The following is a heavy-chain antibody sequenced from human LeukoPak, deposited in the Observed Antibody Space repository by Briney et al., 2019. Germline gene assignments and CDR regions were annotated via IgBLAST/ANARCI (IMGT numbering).Heavy chain of an antibody. V-gene: IGHV4-38-2*01. CDR2: VYYSGNT. Sequence: SETLSLTCDVSGYSINNGYVWGWIRQAPGKGLEWIGSVYYSGNTFYNPSLKSRVSITKDTSRSQFSLRLSSVTASDAALYYCARSHGLGTSGKPFDLWGQGTPVTVSS. J-gene: IGHJ4*02. CDR3: ARSHGLGTSGKPFDL. CDR1: GYSINNGYV. D-gene: IGHD2-15*01.